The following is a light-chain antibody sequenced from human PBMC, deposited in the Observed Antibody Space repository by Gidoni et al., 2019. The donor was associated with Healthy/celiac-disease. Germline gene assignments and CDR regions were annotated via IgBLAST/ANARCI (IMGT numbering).Light chain of an antibody. Sequence: DIVMTQSPDSLAVSLGERATINCKSSQSVLYSSNNKNYLAWYQQKPGQHPKLLIYWASTRESGVPDRFSGSGSGTDFTLTISSLQAEDVAVYYCQQYYSTPLTFXPXTKVDIK. CDR3: QQYYSTPLT. J-gene: IGKJ3*01. CDR2: WAS. V-gene: IGKV4-1*01. CDR1: QSVLYSSNNKNY.